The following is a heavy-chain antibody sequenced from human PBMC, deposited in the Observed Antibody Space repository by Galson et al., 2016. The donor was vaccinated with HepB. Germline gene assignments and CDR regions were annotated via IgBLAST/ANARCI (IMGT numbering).Heavy chain of an antibody. J-gene: IGHJ6*02. D-gene: IGHD2-2*01. CDR1: GFTFSSYE. CDR2: ISTSGSTI. CDR3: ARDTLNLVEVPVPPSNGMDA. Sequence: SLRLSCAASGFTFSSYEMNWVRQAPGKGLEWISFISTSGSTIYYADSVKGRFTISRDNANNSLYLQMNSLRAEDTALYYCARDTLNLVEVPVPPSNGMDAWGQGTTVSVSS. V-gene: IGHV3-48*03.